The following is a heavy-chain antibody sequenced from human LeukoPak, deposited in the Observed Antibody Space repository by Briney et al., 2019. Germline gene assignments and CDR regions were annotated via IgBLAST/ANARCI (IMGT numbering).Heavy chain of an antibody. J-gene: IGHJ4*02. D-gene: IGHD3-22*01. CDR1: GITLSDYG. CDR2: ISGSGGGT. CDR3: AKRGVVIRVILVGFHKEAYYFDS. V-gene: IGHV3-23*01. Sequence: TGGSLRLSCAVSGITLSDYGMSWVRQAPGKGLEWVAGISGSGGGTNYADSVKGRFTVSRDSYKNTLYLQMNSLGAEDTAVYFCAKRGVVIRVILVGFHKEAYYFDSWGQGALVTVSS.